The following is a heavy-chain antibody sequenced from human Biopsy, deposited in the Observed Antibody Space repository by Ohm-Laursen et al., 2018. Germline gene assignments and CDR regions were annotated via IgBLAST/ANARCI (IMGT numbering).Heavy chain of an antibody. CDR3: AKGRNDNGGMYFGS. D-gene: IGHD4-23*01. V-gene: IGHV4-59*01. Sequence: GTLSLTCTVSGGSISGYHWSWIRKSPGKGLEWLAYISYTGGITSNPSLNGRATMSLDTSKNQFSLRLIYVTAADTAVYYCAKGRNDNGGMYFGSWGQGTLVTVSS. CDR2: ISYTGGI. CDR1: GGSISGYH. J-gene: IGHJ4*02.